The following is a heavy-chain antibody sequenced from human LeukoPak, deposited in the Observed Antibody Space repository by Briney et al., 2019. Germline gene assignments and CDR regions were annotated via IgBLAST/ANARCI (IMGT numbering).Heavy chain of an antibody. V-gene: IGHV1-2*02. D-gene: IGHD3-22*01. CDR2: INPNSGGT. CDR3: AGSSYYWGSSGYPGYYFDY. Sequence: VASVKVSCKASGYTFTDYYMHWVRQAPGQGLEWMGWINPNSGGTNYAQKFQGRVTMTRDTSISTAYMELSRLRSAHTSLYYCAGSSYYWGSSGYPGYYFDYWGQGTLVTVSS. J-gene: IGHJ4*02. CDR1: GYTFTDYY.